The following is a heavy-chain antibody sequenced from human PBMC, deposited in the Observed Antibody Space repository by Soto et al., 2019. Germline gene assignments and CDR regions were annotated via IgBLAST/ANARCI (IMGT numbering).Heavy chain of an antibody. CDR3: GRDGGSGSYYTPRN. CDR2: IIPSGGTT. J-gene: IGHJ4*02. CDR1: GYTFSSYY. Sequence: QVQLVQSGAEVKKPGASVKVSCKASGYTFSSYYLHWVGQAPGRGLEWMGMIIPSGGTTSYPQKLQGRVTMTRDTSTPTVYMELSSLRSEDTAVYYCGRDGGSGSYYTPRNWGQGTLVTVSS. D-gene: IGHD3-10*01. V-gene: IGHV1-46*04.